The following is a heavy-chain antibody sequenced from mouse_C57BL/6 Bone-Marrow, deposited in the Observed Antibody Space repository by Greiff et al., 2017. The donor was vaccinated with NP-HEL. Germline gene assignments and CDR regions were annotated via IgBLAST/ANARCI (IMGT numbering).Heavy chain of an antibody. D-gene: IGHD5-1*01. Sequence: VKLVESGAELARPGASVKLSCKASGYTFTSYGISWVKQRTGQGLEWIGEIYPRSGNTYYNEKFKGKATLTADKSSSTAYMELRSLTSEDSAVYFCARVPPPSYWGQGTLVTVSA. V-gene: IGHV1-81*01. CDR2: IYPRSGNT. J-gene: IGHJ3*01. CDR3: ARVPPPSY. CDR1: GYTFTSYG.